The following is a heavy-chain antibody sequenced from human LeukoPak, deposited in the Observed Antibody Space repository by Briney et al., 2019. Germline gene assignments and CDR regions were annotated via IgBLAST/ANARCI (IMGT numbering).Heavy chain of an antibody. D-gene: IGHD5-12*01. J-gene: IGHJ4*02. Sequence: GGSLRLSCAASGFTFSSYAMSWVRQAPGKGLEWVSVISGSGGSTYYADSVKGRFTISRDNSKNTLYLQMNSLRAEDTAVYYCAKRSDHSGYDYDLDYWGQGTLVTVSS. CDR1: GFTFSSYA. CDR3: AKRSDHSGYDYDLDY. CDR2: ISGSGGST. V-gene: IGHV3-23*01.